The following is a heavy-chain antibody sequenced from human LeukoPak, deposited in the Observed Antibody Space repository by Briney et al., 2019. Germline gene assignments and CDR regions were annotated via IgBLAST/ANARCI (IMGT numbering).Heavy chain of an antibody. CDR2: ISYDGSNK. D-gene: IGHD3-10*01. CDR1: GFTFSSYG. J-gene: IGHJ4*02. CDR3: AKDRITMVRGVLDY. Sequence: TGGSLRPSCAASGFTFSSYGMHWVRQAPGKGLEWVAVISYDGSNKYYADSVKGRFTISRDNSKNTLYLQMNSLRAEDTAVYYCAKDRITMVRGVLDYWGQGTLVTVSS. V-gene: IGHV3-30*18.